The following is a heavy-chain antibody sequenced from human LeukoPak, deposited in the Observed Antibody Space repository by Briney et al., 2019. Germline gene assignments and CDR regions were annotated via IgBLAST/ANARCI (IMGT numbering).Heavy chain of an antibody. J-gene: IGHJ4*02. CDR1: GFTVSSNY. CDR2: IYSGGST. D-gene: IGHD3-22*01. Sequence: PGGSLRLSCAASGFTVSSNYMSWVRQAPGKGLEWVSVIYSGGSTYYADSVKGRFTISRDNSKNTLYLQMNSLRAGDTAVYYCARDPDYYDSSGYYYIWGQGTLVTVSS. V-gene: IGHV3-66*02. CDR3: ARDPDYYDSSGYYYI.